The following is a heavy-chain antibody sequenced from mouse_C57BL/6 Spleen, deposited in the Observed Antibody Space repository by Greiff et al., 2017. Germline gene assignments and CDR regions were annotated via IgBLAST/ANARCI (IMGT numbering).Heavy chain of an antibody. J-gene: IGHJ4*01. CDR3: ARIYGSSYVGAMDY. Sequence: QVHVKQPGAELVRPGTSVKLSCKASGYTFTSYWMHWVKQRPGQGLEWIGVIDPSDSYTNYNQKFKGKATLTVDTSSSTAYMQLSSLTSEDSAVYYCARIYGSSYVGAMDYWGQGTSVTVSS. CDR2: IDPSDSYT. CDR1: GYTFTSYW. D-gene: IGHD1-1*01. V-gene: IGHV1-59*01.